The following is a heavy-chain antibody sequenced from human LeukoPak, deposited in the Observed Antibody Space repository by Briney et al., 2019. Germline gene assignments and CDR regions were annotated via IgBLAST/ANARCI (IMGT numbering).Heavy chain of an antibody. D-gene: IGHD3-10*01. CDR1: GYTFTGYY. CDR3: ARLTYYYGSGSYYKSFYYYYYMDV. Sequence: GASVKVSCKASGYTFTGYYMHWVRQAPGQGLEWMGWINPNSGGTNYAQKFQGRVTMTRDTSISTAYMELSRLRSDDTAVYYCARLTYYYGSGSYYKSFYYYYYMDVWGKGTTVTVSS. V-gene: IGHV1-2*02. CDR2: INPNSGGT. J-gene: IGHJ6*03.